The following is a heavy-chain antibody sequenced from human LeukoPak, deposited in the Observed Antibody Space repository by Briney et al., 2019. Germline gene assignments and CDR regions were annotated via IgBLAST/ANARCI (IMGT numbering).Heavy chain of an antibody. D-gene: IGHD2-2*01. CDR2: INQVGSDK. V-gene: IGHV3-7*01. J-gene: IGHJ6*03. Sequence: GGSLRLSCTASGFTFSSYWMSWVRQAPGKGLEWVASINQVGSDKSYVDSVKGRFTISRDNAKNSLYLQMNSLRAEDTAVYYCAREAGAAMRYYYYYYMDGWGKGTTVIVSS. CDR3: AREAGAAMRYYYYYYMDG. CDR1: GFTFSSYW.